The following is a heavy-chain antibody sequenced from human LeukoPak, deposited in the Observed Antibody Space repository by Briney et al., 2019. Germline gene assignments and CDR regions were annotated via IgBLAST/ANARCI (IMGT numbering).Heavy chain of an antibody. CDR1: GGSFSGYY. D-gene: IGHD6-13*01. J-gene: IGHJ6*02. CDR3: ATSSAAGTYYYGMDV. V-gene: IGHV4-34*01. Sequence: SETLSLTCAVYGGSFSGYYWSWIRQPPGKGLEWIGEINHSGSTNYNPSLKSRVTISVDTSKNQFSLKLSSVTAADTAVYYCATSSAAGTYYYGMDVWGQGTTVAVSS. CDR2: INHSGST.